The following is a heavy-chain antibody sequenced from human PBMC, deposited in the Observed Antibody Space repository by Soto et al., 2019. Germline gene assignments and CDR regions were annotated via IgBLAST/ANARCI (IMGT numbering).Heavy chain of an antibody. V-gene: IGHV3-23*01. CDR1: GFTFINTG. D-gene: IGHD3-22*01. Sequence: PGGSLRLSCAGSGFTFINTGMSWVRQAPGQGLEWVSAITGNGDTTYYADSVKGRFTISRDNSKSTLYLQMNSLRAEDTAVYYCAKIDGYFDYWGRGTLVTVSS. CDR2: ITGNGDTT. CDR3: AKIDGYFDY. J-gene: IGHJ4*02.